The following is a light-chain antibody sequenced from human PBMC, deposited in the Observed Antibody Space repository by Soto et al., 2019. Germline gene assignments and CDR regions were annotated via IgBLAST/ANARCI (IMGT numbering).Light chain of an antibody. V-gene: IGKV1-39*01. Sequence: DIQMTQSPSSLSASVGDRVTITCRASQSIVTYLNWYLQKPGKAPKLLIYAASNLQSGVPSRLSGRGSGTDFTLIISSLQAEDCATYFCHQSYSTPTWTFGQGTKVEIK. CDR3: HQSYSTPTWT. CDR2: AAS. CDR1: QSIVTY. J-gene: IGKJ1*01.